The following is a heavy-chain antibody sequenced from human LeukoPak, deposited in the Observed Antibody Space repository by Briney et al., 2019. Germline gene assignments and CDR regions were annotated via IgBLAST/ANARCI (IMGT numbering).Heavy chain of an antibody. CDR3: AKDEVATITWGFLDY. J-gene: IGHJ4*02. D-gene: IGHD5-12*01. V-gene: IGHV3-23*01. CDR1: GFTMRNHW. Sequence: GGSLRLSCAVSGFTMRNHWMSWVRQAPGKGLEWVSAISHSGGSTYYADSVKGRFTISRDNSKNTFYLQMNSLRAEDTAVYYCAKDEVATITWGFLDYWGQGTLVTVSS. CDR2: ISHSGGST.